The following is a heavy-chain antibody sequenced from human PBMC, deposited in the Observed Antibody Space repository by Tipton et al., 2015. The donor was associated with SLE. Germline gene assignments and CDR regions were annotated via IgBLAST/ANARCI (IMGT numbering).Heavy chain of an antibody. J-gene: IGHJ2*01. CDR2: IYTRGST. D-gene: IGHD4-11*01. CDR1: GGSISSYY. V-gene: IGHV4-4*07. Sequence: TLSLTCTVSGGSISSYYWSWIRQSAGKGLEWIGRIYTRGSTNYNPSLKSRVTMSVDTSENKLSLKLNSMTAADTAVYYCARELLSPMTTVHWYFDLWGRGTLVTVSS. CDR3: ARELLSPMTTVHWYFDL.